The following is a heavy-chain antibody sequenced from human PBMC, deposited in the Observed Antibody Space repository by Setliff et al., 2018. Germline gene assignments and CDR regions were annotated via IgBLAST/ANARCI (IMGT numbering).Heavy chain of an antibody. D-gene: IGHD1-1*01. CDR1: GYTFTSYG. CDR3: ASDTNGQVGNYYYYYMDV. J-gene: IGHJ6*03. Sequence: VASVKVCCKTSGYTFTSYGIIWVRQAPGRGLEWMGWISAFNGNTEYAEKFQGRVTMTTDTSTSTAYMELRSLRSDDTAVYYCASDTNGQVGNYYYYYMDVWGKGTTVTVSS. V-gene: IGHV1-18*01. CDR2: ISAFNGNT.